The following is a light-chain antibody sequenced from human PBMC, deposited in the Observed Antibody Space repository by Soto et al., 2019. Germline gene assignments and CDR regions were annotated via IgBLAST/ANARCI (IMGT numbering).Light chain of an antibody. CDR2: GAS. Sequence: EIVMTQSPATLSVSPGERATLSCRASQSISNNLAWYHQRPGQAPRLLIYGASTRATGIPARFSGSGSGTEFTLPISSLQSEDFAVYYCQQYNNWWTFGQGPRVEIK. CDR1: QSISNN. CDR3: QQYNNWWT. V-gene: IGKV3-15*01. J-gene: IGKJ1*01.